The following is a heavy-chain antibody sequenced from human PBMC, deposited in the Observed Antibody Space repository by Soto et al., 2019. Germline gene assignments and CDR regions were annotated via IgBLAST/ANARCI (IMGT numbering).Heavy chain of an antibody. CDR1: GFTFSDYA. Sequence: QERLVESGGGVVQPGRSLRLSCAVSGFTFSDYAMHWVRQAPGKGLEWVALIWHAGLNEFYADSVRGRFTISRDISNNTLYLQMNSLRPEDTAVYYCTKSRGDAYKWGLGLDQWGQGTLVTVSS. D-gene: IGHD3-10*01. J-gene: IGHJ5*02. CDR3: TKSRGDAYKWGLGLDQ. CDR2: IWHAGLNE. V-gene: IGHV3-33*08.